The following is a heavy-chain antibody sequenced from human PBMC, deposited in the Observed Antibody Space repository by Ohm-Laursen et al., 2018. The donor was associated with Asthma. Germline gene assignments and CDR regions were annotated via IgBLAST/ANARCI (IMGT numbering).Heavy chain of an antibody. V-gene: IGHV4-31*03. CDR2: IYHTGKT. CDR1: GRPITSGAYY. Sequence: TLSLTCTVSGRPITSGAYYWTWIRQHPGKGLEYLGCIYHTGKTYYNPSLKSRVSLSVGTSKNQFSLKLNSVTAADTAVYYWARGTFYYESTGYYFFDHWGQGALVTVSS. D-gene: IGHD3-22*01. CDR3: ARGTFYYESTGYYFFDH. J-gene: IGHJ4*02.